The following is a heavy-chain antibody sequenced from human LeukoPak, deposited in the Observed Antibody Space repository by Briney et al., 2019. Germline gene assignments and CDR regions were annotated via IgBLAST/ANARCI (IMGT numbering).Heavy chain of an antibody. D-gene: IGHD3-3*01. CDR3: ARHYAFTIFGVVTPYYFDY. J-gene: IGHJ4*02. Sequence: SETLSLTCTVSGGSISSSSYYWGWIRQPPGKGLEWIGSIYYSGSTYYNPSLKSRVTISVDTSKNQFSLKLSSVTAADTAVYYCARHYAFTIFGVVTPYYFDYWGQGTLVTVSS. CDR2: IYYSGST. CDR1: GGSISSSSYY. V-gene: IGHV4-39*01.